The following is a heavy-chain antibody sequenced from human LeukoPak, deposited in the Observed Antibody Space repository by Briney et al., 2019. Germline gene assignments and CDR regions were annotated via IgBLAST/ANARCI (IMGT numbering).Heavy chain of an antibody. CDR2: IYYSGST. J-gene: IGHJ4*02. Sequence: SETLSLTCTVSGGSFSSGNYYWNWIRQPPGKGLEWIGYIYYSGSTYYNPSLKSRIIISVDTSKNQFSLKLRSVTAADTAVYYCVRGLSGLFDYWGQGTLVTVSS. CDR3: VRGLSGLFDY. V-gene: IGHV4-30-4*08. D-gene: IGHD1-26*01. CDR1: GGSFSSGNYY.